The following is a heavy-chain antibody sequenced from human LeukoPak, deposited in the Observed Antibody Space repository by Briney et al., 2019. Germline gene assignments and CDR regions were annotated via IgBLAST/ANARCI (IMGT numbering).Heavy chain of an antibody. Sequence: GGSLRLSCAASGFTFSSYAMSWVRQAAGKGLEWVSAISGGGDTTYYADSVKGRFTISRDNSKNTLYLQMHSLRAEDMAVYFCAKARAPYSGGWYFRTTDYWGQGTLITVSS. J-gene: IGHJ4*02. CDR3: AKARAPYSGGWYFRTTDY. D-gene: IGHD6-19*01. CDR1: GFTFSSYA. CDR2: ISGGGDTT. V-gene: IGHV3-23*01.